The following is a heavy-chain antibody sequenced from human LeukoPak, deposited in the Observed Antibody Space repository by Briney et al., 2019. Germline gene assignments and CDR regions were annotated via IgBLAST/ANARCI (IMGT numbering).Heavy chain of an antibody. Sequence: ASVKVSCKASGGTFSSYAISWVRQAPGQGLEWMGGIIPIFGTANYAQKFQGRVTITADKSTSTAYMELRSLRSDDTAVYYCARVYYGSGSYYREYYYYYMDVWGKGTTVTVSS. CDR3: ARVYYGSGSYYREYYYYYMDV. CDR1: GGTFSSYA. V-gene: IGHV1-69*06. CDR2: IIPIFGTA. J-gene: IGHJ6*03. D-gene: IGHD3-10*01.